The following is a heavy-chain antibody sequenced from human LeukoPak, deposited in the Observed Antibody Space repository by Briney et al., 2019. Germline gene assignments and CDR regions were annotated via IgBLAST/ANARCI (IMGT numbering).Heavy chain of an antibody. V-gene: IGHV1-69*04. D-gene: IGHD3-22*01. J-gene: IGHJ5*02. CDR3: ARHYYYDSSGYSA. CDR2: IIPILGIA. Sequence: ASVKVSCKASGGTFSSYAISWVRQAPGQGLEWMGRIIPILGIANYAQKFQGRVTITADKSTSTAYMELSSLRSEDTAVYYCARHYYYDSSGYSAWGQGTLVTVSS. CDR1: GGTFSSYA.